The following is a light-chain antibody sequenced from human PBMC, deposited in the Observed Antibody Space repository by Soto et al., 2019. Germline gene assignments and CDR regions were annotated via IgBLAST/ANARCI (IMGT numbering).Light chain of an antibody. Sequence: QSVLTQPPSVSAAPGQKVTISCSGSSSNIGNNYVSWYQQLSGTAPKLLIYDNNKRPSGIPDRFSGSKSGTSATLGITGLQTGDEADDYCGTLDSSLSAYVFGTGTKVTVL. J-gene: IGLJ1*01. CDR1: SSNIGNNY. V-gene: IGLV1-51*01. CDR3: GTLDSSLSAYV. CDR2: DNN.